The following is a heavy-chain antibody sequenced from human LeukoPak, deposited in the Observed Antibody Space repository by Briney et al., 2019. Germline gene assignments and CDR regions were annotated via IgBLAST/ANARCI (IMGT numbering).Heavy chain of an antibody. D-gene: IGHD3-3*01. J-gene: IGHJ4*02. CDR2: INSDGTNT. V-gene: IGHV3-74*01. CDR1: TFTFSRYW. Sequence: PGGSLRLSCAASTFTFSRYWMHWVRQAPGEGLVWVSRINSDGTNTYYADSVKGRFTISRDNTKNTLYLQMHSLRTEDTAVYYCARDRAAFGVVQVGYWGQGTLVTVSS. CDR3: ARDRAAFGVVQVGY.